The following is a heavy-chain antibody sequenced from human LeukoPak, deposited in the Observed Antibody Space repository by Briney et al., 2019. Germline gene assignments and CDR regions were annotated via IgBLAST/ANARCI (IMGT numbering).Heavy chain of an antibody. V-gene: IGHV1-8*02. CDR2: MNPNSGNT. D-gene: IGHD3-3*01. CDR1: GYTFTSYD. Sequence: ASVKVSCKASGYTFTSYDINWVRQATGQGLEWMGWMNPNSGNTGYAQKFQGRVTMTRDTSISTAYMELSRLRSDDTAVYYCARSPRLRFLERYYYYYMDVWGKGTTVTVSS. CDR3: ARSPRLRFLERYYYYYMDV. J-gene: IGHJ6*03.